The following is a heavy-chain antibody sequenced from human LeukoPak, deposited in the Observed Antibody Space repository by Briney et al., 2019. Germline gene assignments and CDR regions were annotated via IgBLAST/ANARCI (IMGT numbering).Heavy chain of an antibody. CDR1: GSFFTNYW. CDR3: ARKDSSGYYSFDY. Sequence: GASLQISCKGSGSFFTNYWIAWVRPLPGKGLEWMGIIYPDDSDTTYSPSFQGQVTISADKSITTAYLQWSSLKASDTAMYYCARKDSSGYYSFDYWGQGTLVTVSS. J-gene: IGHJ4*02. CDR2: IYPDDSDT. D-gene: IGHD3-22*01. V-gene: IGHV5-51*01.